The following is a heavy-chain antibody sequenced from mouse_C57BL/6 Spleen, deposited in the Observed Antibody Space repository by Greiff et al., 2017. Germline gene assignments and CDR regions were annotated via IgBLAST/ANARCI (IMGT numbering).Heavy chain of an antibody. CDR2: IGSGGST. D-gene: IGHD5-5*01. V-gene: IGHV2-2*01. Sequence: QVQLQQSGPGLVQPSQSLSITCTVSGFSLTSYGVHWVRQSPGKGLEWLGVIGSGGSTDYNAAFISRLSISKDNSKSQVFFKMNSLQADDTAIYYCARSYLYAMDYWGQGTSVTVSS. CDR1: GFSLTSYG. CDR3: ARSYLYAMDY. J-gene: IGHJ4*01.